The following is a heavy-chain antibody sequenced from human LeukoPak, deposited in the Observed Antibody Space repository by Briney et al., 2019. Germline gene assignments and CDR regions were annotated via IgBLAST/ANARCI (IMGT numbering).Heavy chain of an antibody. J-gene: IGHJ6*02. CDR2: ISGSGGST. CDR1: GFTFSSYA. D-gene: IGHD2-15*01. Sequence: GGSLRLSCAASGFTFSSYAMSWVRQAPGKGLEWVSAISGSGGSTYYADSVKGRFTISRDNSKNTLYLQMNSLRAEDTAVYYCARDRWELLSNSYHYCGLDVWGQGTTVTVSS. V-gene: IGHV3-23*01. CDR3: ARDRWELLSNSYHYCGLDV.